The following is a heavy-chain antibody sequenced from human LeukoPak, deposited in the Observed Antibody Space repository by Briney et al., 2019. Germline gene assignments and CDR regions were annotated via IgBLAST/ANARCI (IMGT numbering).Heavy chain of an antibody. CDR1: GGSISGYL. Sequence: KTSDPLSLICTVSGGSISGYLWSWLPQPAGRGLEWIGHIYYSTGNTHYNPSLKRRVTLSVHTSKNPFSLKLSSVTAAHTSGYCFARGSASPAAIPVDIWGQGTVVTVSS. CDR2: IYYSTGNT. V-gene: IGHV4-4*07. D-gene: IGHD2-2*02. CDR3: ARGSASPAAIPVDI. J-gene: IGHJ3*02.